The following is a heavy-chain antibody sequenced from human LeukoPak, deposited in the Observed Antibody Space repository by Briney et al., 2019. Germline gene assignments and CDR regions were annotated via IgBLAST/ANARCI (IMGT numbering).Heavy chain of an antibody. CDR3: ASTTYYYDSSALDY. D-gene: IGHD3-22*01. Sequence: GASVKVSCKASGYTFPSYYMHWLRQAPGQGLEWMGIINPSGGSTNYAQKFHGRVTMTRDRSTSTAYMELSSLRSEDTAVYYCASTTYYYDSSALDYWGQGTLVTVSS. CDR2: INPSGGST. CDR1: GYTFPSYY. V-gene: IGHV1-46*01. J-gene: IGHJ4*02.